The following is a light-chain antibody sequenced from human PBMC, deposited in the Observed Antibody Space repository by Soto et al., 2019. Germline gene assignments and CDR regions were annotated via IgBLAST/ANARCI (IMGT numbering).Light chain of an antibody. CDR2: DAS. CDR3: QQYQRWPQLT. J-gene: IGKJ4*01. CDR1: QSVNTN. Sequence: EIVMTQSPATLSVSPGESVALSCRASQSVNTNLAWSQQKPGQIPRLLMYDASSRATGTPARFSGSGSETEFTLTTSGLQSEDFAVYYCQQYQRWPQLTGGGGTKVEI. V-gene: IGKV3-15*01.